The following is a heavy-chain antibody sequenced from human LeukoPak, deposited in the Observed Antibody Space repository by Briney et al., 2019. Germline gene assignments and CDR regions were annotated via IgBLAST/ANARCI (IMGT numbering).Heavy chain of an antibody. CDR2: INPNNGDT. CDR3: ARGYFGDYVLDT. Sequence: ASVRISCKAYGYKFRDHYIHWVRQAPGQGLEYLGWINPNNGDTNYAQKFQGRVTLTRDTSIDTAYLHLDSLTSDYTAVYSCARGYFGDYVLDTWGQGSRVTVTS. CDR1: GYKFRDHY. V-gene: IGHV1-2*02. J-gene: IGHJ5*02. D-gene: IGHD4-17*01.